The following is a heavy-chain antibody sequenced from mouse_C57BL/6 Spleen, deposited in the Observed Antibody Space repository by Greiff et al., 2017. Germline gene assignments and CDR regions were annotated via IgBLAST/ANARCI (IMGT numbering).Heavy chain of an antibody. CDR1: GYTFTNYW. CDR3: ARWGRDYDAMDD. D-gene: IGHD2-4*01. CDR2: IYPGGGYT. Sequence: QVQLQQSGAELVRPGTSVKMSCKASGYTFTNYWIGWAKQRPGHGLEWIGDIYPGGGYTNSNEKFKGKATLTADKSSSPANMQYSSLTSEDSAIYYGARWGRDYDAMDDWGKGTSVTVSS. J-gene: IGHJ4*01. V-gene: IGHV1-63*01.